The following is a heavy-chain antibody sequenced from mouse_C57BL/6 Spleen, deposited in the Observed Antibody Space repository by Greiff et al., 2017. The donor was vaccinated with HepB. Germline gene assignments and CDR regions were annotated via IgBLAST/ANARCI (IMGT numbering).Heavy chain of an antibody. CDR3: ARWVDGSSPAWFAY. Sequence: VKLVESGPELVKPGASVKISCKASGYAFSSSWMNWVKQRPGKGLEWIGRIYPGDGDTNYNGKFKGKATLTADKSSSTAYMQLSSLTSEDSAVYFCARWVDGSSPAWFAYWGQGTLVTVSA. CDR1: GYAFSSSW. V-gene: IGHV1-82*01. J-gene: IGHJ3*01. CDR2: IYPGDGDT. D-gene: IGHD1-1*01.